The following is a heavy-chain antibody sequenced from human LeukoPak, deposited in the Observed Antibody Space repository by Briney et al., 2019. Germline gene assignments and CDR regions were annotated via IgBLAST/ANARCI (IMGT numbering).Heavy chain of an antibody. V-gene: IGHV3-30*02. D-gene: IGHD3-22*01. CDR3: AKEKKYYYDGSGYPGYDY. J-gene: IGHJ4*02. CDR1: GFILSSYA. Sequence: GGSLRLSCAASGFILSSYAMHWVRQAPGKGLEWVAFTQHDGDDKYYADSVKGRFTISRDNSKNTLYLQMNSLRAEDTAVYYCAKEKKYYYDGSGYPGYDYWGQGTLVTVSS. CDR2: TQHDGDDK.